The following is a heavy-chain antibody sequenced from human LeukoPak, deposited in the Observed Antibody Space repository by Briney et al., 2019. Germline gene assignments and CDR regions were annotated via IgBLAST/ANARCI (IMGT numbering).Heavy chain of an antibody. Sequence: GASLKISCKGSGYSFTSYWICWVSQMPGKGLEWMGIIYPGDSGTRYSPSFQGQVTISADKSISTAYLQWSSLKASDTAMYYCASASGQWPFAEYFQHWGQGTLVTVSS. CDR2: IYPGDSGT. D-gene: IGHD6-19*01. V-gene: IGHV5-51*01. CDR1: GYSFTSYW. J-gene: IGHJ1*01. CDR3: ASASGQWPFAEYFQH.